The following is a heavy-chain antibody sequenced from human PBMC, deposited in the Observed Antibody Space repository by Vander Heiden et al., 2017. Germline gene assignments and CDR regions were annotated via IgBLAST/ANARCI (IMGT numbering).Heavy chain of an antibody. CDR2: INPNTAGT. D-gene: IGHD3-22*01. J-gene: IGHJ4*02. Sequence: QVQLVQSGAEVKKPGASVKVSCKASGYTFTGYYIHWLRQAPGQGFEWMGRINPNTAGTNHAQKFQGRVTVTSDTSISTAYMELTSLTSDDTAVYYCARHSHYYDTSDYYAYDFWGQGTLVTVSS. CDR3: ARHSHYYDTSDYYAYDF. CDR1: GYTFTGYY. V-gene: IGHV1-2*06.